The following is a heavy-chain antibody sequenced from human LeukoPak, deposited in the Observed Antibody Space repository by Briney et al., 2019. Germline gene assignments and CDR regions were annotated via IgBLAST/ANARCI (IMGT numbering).Heavy chain of an antibody. V-gene: IGHV3-11*06. D-gene: IGHD3-9*01. J-gene: IGHJ4*02. CDR2: IRGSSSAK. Sequence: PGGSLRLSCVASGFTFSDYWMSWVRQAPGKGLEWVSNIRGSSSAKNYADSVKGRFTVSRDNAKNSLYLEMSSLRAEDTAVYYCARDRDWSFDYWGQGTLVTVSS. CDR3: ARDRDWSFDY. CDR1: GFTFSDYW.